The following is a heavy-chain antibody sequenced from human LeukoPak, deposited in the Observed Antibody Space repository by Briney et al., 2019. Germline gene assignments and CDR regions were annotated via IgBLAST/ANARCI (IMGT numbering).Heavy chain of an antibody. CDR1: GGTFSSYA. CDR3: ARLEYSSSSLFYGMDV. V-gene: IGHV1-69*04. D-gene: IGHD6-6*01. Sequence: SVKISCKASGGTFSSYAISWVRQAPGQGLEWMGRIIPILGIANYAQKFQGRVTITADKSTSTAYMELSSLRSEDTAVYYCARLEYSSSSLFYGMDVWGQGTTVTVSS. CDR2: IIPILGIA. J-gene: IGHJ6*02.